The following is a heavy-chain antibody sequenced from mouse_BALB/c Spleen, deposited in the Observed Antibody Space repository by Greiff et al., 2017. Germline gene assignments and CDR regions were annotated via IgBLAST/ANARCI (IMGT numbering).Heavy chain of an antibody. V-gene: IGHV5-17*02. CDR2: ISSGSSTI. CDR1: GFTFSSFG. J-gene: IGHJ1*01. CDR3: ARHYYGSRDWYFDV. D-gene: IGHD1-1*01. Sequence: EVQLVESGGGLVQPGGSRKLSCAASGFTFSSFGMHWVRQAPEKGLEWVAYISSGSSTIYYADTVKGRFTISRDNPKNTLFLQMTSLRSEDTAMYYCARHYYGSRDWYFDVWGAGTTVTVSS.